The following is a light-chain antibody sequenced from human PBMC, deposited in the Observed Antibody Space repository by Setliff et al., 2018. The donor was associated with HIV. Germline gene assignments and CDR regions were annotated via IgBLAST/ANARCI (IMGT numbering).Light chain of an antibody. CDR1: SSDVGGFNS. CDR2: EVT. Sequence: QSALTQPASVSGSAGQSITISCTGTSSDVGGFNSVSWYQQHTDKAPKLIIYEVTNRPSVVSDRFFGSKSGNTASLTISGLQTEDEADYYCLSYTTSTTPYVFGTGTKVTVL. CDR3: LSYTTSTTPYV. V-gene: IGLV2-14*03. J-gene: IGLJ1*01.